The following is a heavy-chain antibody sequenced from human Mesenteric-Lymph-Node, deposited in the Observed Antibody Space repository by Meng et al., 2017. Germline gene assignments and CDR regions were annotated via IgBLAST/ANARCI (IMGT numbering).Heavy chain of an antibody. CDR3: ARVGQWLPIDY. Sequence: QVPLQQWGAGLLKPSGTLSLTCAVSGGSISSSNWWSWVRQPPGKGLEWIGEIYHSGSTNYNPSLKSRVTISVDKSKNQFSLNLSSVTAADTAVYYCARVGQWLPIDYWGQGTLVTVSS. CDR1: GGSISSSNW. CDR2: IYHSGST. D-gene: IGHD6-19*01. J-gene: IGHJ4*02. V-gene: IGHV4-4*02.